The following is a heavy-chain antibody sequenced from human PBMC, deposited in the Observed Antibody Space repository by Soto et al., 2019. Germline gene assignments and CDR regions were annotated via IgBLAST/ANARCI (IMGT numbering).Heavy chain of an antibody. CDR2: ISYDGSNK. Sequence: PWGSLRLSCAASGFTFSSYAMHWVRQAPGKGLEWVAVISYDGSNKYYADSVKGRFTISRDNSKNTLYLQMNSLRAEDTAVYYCARSETGIRYYYYGTDVWGQGTTVTVSS. J-gene: IGHJ6*02. D-gene: IGHD7-27*01. CDR1: GFTFSSYA. CDR3: ARSETGIRYYYYGTDV. V-gene: IGHV3-30-3*01.